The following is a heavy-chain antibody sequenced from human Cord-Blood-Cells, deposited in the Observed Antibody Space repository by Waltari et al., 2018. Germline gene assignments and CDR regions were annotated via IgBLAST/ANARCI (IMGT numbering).Heavy chain of an antibody. CDR3: AKDLDRVVVAATFDY. D-gene: IGHD2-15*01. J-gene: IGHJ4*02. CDR1: GFTFSSYA. Sequence: EVQLLESGGGLVQPGGSLRLSCAASGFTFSSYAMSWVRQAPGKGLEWVSAITGSGGSTYYADSVKGRFTISRDNSKNTLYLQMNSLRAEDTAVYYCAKDLDRVVVAATFDYWGQGTLVTVSS. CDR2: ITGSGGST. V-gene: IGHV3-23*01.